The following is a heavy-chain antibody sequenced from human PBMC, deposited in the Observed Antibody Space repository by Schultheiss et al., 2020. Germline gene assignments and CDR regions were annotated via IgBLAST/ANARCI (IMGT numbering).Heavy chain of an antibody. CDR3: ARYSSGWYSYYYYGMDV. Sequence: GGSLRLSCAASGFTFSSYWMSWVRQAPGKGLEWVANIKQDGSEKYYVDSVKGRFTISRDNAKNSLYLQMNSLRAEDTAVYYCARYSSGWYSYYYYGMDVWGQGTTVNVSS. CDR1: GFTFSSYW. D-gene: IGHD6-19*01. J-gene: IGHJ6*02. V-gene: IGHV3-7*04. CDR2: IKQDGSEK.